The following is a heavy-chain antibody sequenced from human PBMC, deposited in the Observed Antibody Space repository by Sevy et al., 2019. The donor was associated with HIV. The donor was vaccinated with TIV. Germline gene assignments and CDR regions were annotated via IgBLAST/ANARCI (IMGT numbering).Heavy chain of an antibody. CDR2: INPKTGGT. D-gene: IGHD6-13*01. J-gene: IGHJ2*01. Sequence: ASVKVSCKASGYTFTDFYIHWVRQAPGQGLEWMGWINPKTGGTNNEQKFQDRVTMSRDTSFSTHFIEMTRLRSDDTAVYYCARGIAAGGTDWYFDLWGRGTLVTVSS. CDR3: ARGIAAGGTDWYFDL. V-gene: IGHV1-2*02. CDR1: GYTFTDFY.